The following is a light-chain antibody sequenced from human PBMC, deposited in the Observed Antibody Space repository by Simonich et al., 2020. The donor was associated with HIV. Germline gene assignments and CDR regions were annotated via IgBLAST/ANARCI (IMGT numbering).Light chain of an antibody. Sequence: QSALPQPASVSGSPGQSFTIPCIGTRSDFGTYNYVSWYQHPPGKAPKLMIYDVTKRPAGVPARFSGSKSGNTASLTISGLQAEDEAEYYCCSYAGTYTLVFGGGTELTVL. V-gene: IGLV2-11*01. CDR1: RSDFGTYNY. CDR3: CSYAGTYTLV. J-gene: IGLJ3*02. CDR2: DVT.